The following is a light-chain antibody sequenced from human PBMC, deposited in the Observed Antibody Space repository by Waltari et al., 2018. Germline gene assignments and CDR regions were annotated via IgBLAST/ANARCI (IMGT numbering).Light chain of an antibody. CDR3: AAWDHSLGGPV. CDR1: NSDIESNN. Sequence: QSVVTQPPSASGAPGQRVTISCSGSNSDIESNNVCWYQQFPGLAPKLLIYKNNQLPSGVPARFSGSKAGTSASLAISGLRSEDEADYVCAAWDHSLGGPVFGGGTKLTVL. J-gene: IGLJ3*02. CDR2: KNN. V-gene: IGLV1-47*01.